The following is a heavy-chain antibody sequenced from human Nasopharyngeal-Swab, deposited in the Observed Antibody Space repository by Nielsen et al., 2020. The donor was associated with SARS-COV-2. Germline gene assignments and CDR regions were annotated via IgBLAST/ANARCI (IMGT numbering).Heavy chain of an antibody. CDR1: GGSISSSSYN. V-gene: IGHV4-39*06. D-gene: IGHD3-3*01. CDR3: ARVSIFGPIYGMDV. CDR2: IYKSGST. J-gene: IGHJ6*02. Sequence: SETLSLTCTVSGGSISSSSYNWGWIRQPPGKGLEWIGSIYKSGSTPSLKSRVTMSVDTSRNQFPLKLSSVTAADTAVYYCARVSIFGPIYGMDVWGQGTTVTVSS.